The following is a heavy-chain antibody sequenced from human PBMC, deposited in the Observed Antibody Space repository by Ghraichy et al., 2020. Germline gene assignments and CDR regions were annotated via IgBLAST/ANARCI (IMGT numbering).Heavy chain of an antibody. CDR1: GLRFSGHW. CDR2: IKSDGSEK. D-gene: IGHD4-17*01. J-gene: IGHJ4*02. CDR3: ARDPYGDYKYGGTDY. Sequence: GGSLRLSCVASGLRFSGHWMSWVRQAPGKGLEWVASIKSDGSEKHYVESVQGRFTISRDNAKSSVSLEMNNLRVEDTAVFYCARDPYGDYKYGGTDYWGQGTLVTVSA. V-gene: IGHV3-7*01.